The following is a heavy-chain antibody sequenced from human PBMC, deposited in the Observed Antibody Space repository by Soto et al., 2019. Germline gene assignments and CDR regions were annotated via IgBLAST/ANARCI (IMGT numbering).Heavy chain of an antibody. D-gene: IGHD3-22*01. V-gene: IGHV4-30-2*01. Sequence: PSETLSLTCIVSGGSISSTNYYWGWIRQPPGKGLEWIAYIYHSGSTYYSSSLKGRVTISVDRSKNQFSLKLSSVTAADTAVYYCARGPPNSIWGQGTLVTVSS. CDR3: ARGPPNSI. J-gene: IGHJ4*02. CDR2: IYHSGST. CDR1: GGSISSTNYY.